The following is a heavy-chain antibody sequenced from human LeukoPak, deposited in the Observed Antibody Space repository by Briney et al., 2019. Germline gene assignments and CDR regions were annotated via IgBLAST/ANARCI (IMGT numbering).Heavy chain of an antibody. V-gene: IGHV4-59*01. D-gene: IGHD2-2*01. CDR3: ARGGYCSSTSCYLVFDP. J-gene: IGHJ5*02. CDR1: GGSISSYY. Sequence: PSETLSLTCTVSGGSISSYYWSWIRQPPGKGLEWIGYIYDSGSTNYNPSLKSRVTISVDTSKNQFSLKLSSVTAADTAVYYCARGGYCSSTSCYLVFDPWGQGTLVTVSS. CDR2: IYDSGST.